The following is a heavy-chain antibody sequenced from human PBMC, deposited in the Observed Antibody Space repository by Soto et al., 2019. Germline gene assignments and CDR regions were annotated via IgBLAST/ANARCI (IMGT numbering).Heavy chain of an antibody. CDR3: ARDPYYYYYMDV. CDR1: GFSIGTFG. V-gene: IGHV3-23*01. CDR2: IGPEGDT. Sequence: GGSLRLSCAASGFSIGTFGMVWVRQAPGKGLEWVSGIGPEGDTFYTDSVEGRFTISRDNSRNTLYLQMNNLRAEDTAIYYCARDPYYYYYMDVWGKGTTVTVSS. J-gene: IGHJ6*03.